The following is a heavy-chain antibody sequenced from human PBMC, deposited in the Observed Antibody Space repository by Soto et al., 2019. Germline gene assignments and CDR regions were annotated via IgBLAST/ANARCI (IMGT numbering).Heavy chain of an antibody. Sequence: DVQLVQSGAEVRKPGATVKISCKVSGFIFTDYSMHWVRQAPGKGLEWMGLVDPEDDETTYAENFQGRITITADTSTDTAYMELSSLRSDDTAVYYCATSVGTRPDYCGQGTLVTVSS. CDR1: GFIFTDYS. CDR3: ATSVGTRPDY. CDR2: VDPEDDET. D-gene: IGHD1-1*01. J-gene: IGHJ4*02. V-gene: IGHV1-69-2*01.